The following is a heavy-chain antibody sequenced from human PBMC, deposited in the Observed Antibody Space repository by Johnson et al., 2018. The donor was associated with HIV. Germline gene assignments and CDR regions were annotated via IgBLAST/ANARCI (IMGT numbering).Heavy chain of an antibody. Sequence: VQLVESGGGVVQPGRSLRLSCAASGFTFSSYAMHWVRQAPGKGLEWVSYISSSGSTIYYADSVKGRFTISRDNSNNTLYLQLNSLRGEDTATYYCARGGQIQSVDVFDIWGQGTMVTVSS. V-gene: IGHV3-48*01. D-gene: IGHD4-11*01. CDR1: GFTFSSYA. J-gene: IGHJ3*02. CDR3: ARGGQIQSVDVFDI. CDR2: ISSSGSTI.